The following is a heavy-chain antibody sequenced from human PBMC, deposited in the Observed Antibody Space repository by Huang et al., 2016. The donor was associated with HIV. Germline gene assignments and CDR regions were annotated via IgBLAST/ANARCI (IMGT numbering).Heavy chain of an antibody. CDR3: ARDRKYDNAWYWFDP. V-gene: IGHV1-69*01. J-gene: IGHJ5*02. Sequence: QVQLVQSGAEVKKPGSSVRVSCEASGGTFSSYAIHWVRQAPGQGLEWMGGIIPILGTPNDAQKLQGRVTITADESPSTADMELSSLSSDDTAVYYCARDRKYDNAWYWFDPWGQGTLVTVSS. CDR1: GGTFSSYA. CDR2: IIPILGTP. D-gene: IGHD1-1*01.